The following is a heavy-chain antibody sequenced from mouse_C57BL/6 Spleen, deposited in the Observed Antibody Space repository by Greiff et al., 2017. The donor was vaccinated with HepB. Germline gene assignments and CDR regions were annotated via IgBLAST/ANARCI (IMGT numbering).Heavy chain of an antibody. D-gene: IGHD1-1*01. J-gene: IGHJ2*01. V-gene: IGHV1-82*01. Sequence: VQVVESGPELVKPGASVKISCKASGYAFSSSWMNWVKQRPGKGLEWIGRIYPGDGDTNYNGKFKGKATLTADKSSSTAYMQLSSLTSEDSAVYFCARSGDYSGFDYWGQGTTLTVSS. CDR1: GYAFSSSW. CDR3: ARSGDYSGFDY. CDR2: IYPGDGDT.